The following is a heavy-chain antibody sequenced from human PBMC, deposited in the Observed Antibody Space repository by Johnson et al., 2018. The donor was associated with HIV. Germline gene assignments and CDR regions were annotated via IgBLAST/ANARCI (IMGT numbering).Heavy chain of an antibody. J-gene: IGHJ3*02. CDR3: VRERQSGTMQLWLRVNDAFDI. Sequence: EVQLVESGGGVVRPGRSLRLSCAASGFTFDDYAMHWVRQAPGKGLEWVSGINWNGGSTGYADSVKGRFTISRDNAKNSLYLQMNSLRAEDTAAFYCVRERQSGTMQLWLRVNDAFDIWGQGTMVTVSS. CDR2: INWNGGST. CDR1: GFTFDDYA. D-gene: IGHD5-18*01. V-gene: IGHV3-20*04.